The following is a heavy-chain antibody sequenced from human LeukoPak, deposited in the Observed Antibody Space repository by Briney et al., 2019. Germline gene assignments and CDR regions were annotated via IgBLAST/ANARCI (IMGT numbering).Heavy chain of an antibody. Sequence: QPGGSLRLSCAASGFTFSSYAMSWVRQAPGKGLEWVSAISGSGGSTYYADSVKGRFTISRHNSKPTLYLQMTSLRAEDTAVYYCAKDLPRATVPAAIPPLIFDYWGQGTLVTVSS. J-gene: IGHJ4*02. CDR2: ISGSGGST. D-gene: IGHD2-2*01. CDR1: GFTFSSYA. V-gene: IGHV3-23*01. CDR3: AKDLPRATVPAAIPPLIFDY.